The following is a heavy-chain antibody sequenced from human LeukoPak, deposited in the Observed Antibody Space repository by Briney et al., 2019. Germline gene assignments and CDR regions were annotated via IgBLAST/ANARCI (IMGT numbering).Heavy chain of an antibody. Sequence: PGGSLRLSCAASGFSFSRYWMHWVRQVPGKGLVWVSRITGDGSATSYADSVKGRFSISRDNAKNTLYLQMNSLRANDTAVYYCARRSGNWLYFDYWGQGTLVTVSS. V-gene: IGHV3-74*01. CDR2: ITGDGSAT. D-gene: IGHD3-9*01. CDR1: GFSFSRYW. CDR3: ARRSGNWLYFDY. J-gene: IGHJ4*02.